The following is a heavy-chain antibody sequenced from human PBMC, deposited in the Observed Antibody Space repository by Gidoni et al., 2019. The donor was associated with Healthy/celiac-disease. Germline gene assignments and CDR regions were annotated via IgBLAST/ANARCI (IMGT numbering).Heavy chain of an antibody. CDR2: IYYSGST. D-gene: IGHD3-22*01. J-gene: IGHJ5*02. CDR3: ARHHPPSYYYDSSGYWRNWFDP. V-gene: IGHV4-39*01. Sequence: QLQLQESGPGLVKPSETLSLTCTVSGGSISSSSYYWGWIRQPPGKGLEWIGSIYYSGSTYYNPSLKSRVTISVDTSKNQFSLKLSSVTAADTAVYYCARHHPPSYYYDSSGYWRNWFDPWGQGTLVTVSS. CDR1: GGSISSSSYY.